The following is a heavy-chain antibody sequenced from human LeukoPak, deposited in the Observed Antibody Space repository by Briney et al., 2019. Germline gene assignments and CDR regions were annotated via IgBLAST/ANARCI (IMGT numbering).Heavy chain of an antibody. CDR1: GFTFSSYG. J-gene: IGHJ6*02. V-gene: IGHV3-30*18. CDR3: AKVDDILAYGVDV. Sequence: GRSLRLSCAASGFTFSSYGMHWVRQAPGKGLEWVAVISYDGSNKYYADSVKGRFTISRDNSKNTLYLQMNSLRAEDTAVYYCAKVDDILAYGVDVWGQGTTVTVSS. CDR2: ISYDGSNK. D-gene: IGHD3-9*01.